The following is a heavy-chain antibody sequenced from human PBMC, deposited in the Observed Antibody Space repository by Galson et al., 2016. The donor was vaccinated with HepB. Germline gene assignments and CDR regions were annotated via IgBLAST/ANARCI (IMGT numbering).Heavy chain of an antibody. CDR3: AKGRRSGCSSTSCYPFDY. Sequence: SLRLSCAASGFTFDDYGMHWVRQAPGKGLEWVSGISDSGGSTYFADSVMGRFTISRDKSSNTLYLQMNTLIAEDTAVYYCAKGRRSGCSSTSCYPFDYWGQGTLVTVSS. D-gene: IGHD2-2*01. V-gene: IGHV3-23*01. J-gene: IGHJ4*02. CDR2: ISDSGGST. CDR1: GFTFDDYG.